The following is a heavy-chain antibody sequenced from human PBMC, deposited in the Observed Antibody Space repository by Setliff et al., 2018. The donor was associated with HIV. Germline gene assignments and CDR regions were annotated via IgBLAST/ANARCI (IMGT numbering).Heavy chain of an antibody. CDR3: ARGGMIRPSAPFDP. D-gene: IGHD3-16*01. J-gene: IGHJ5*02. V-gene: IGHV4-59*01. CDR1: GGSISSYY. Sequence: PSETLSLTCTVSGGSISSYYWSWIRQPPGKGLEWIGYIYYSGSTNYNPSLKSRVTISVDTSKNQFSLKLSSVTAADTAVYHCARGGMIRPSAPFDPWGQGTLVTVSS. CDR2: IYYSGST.